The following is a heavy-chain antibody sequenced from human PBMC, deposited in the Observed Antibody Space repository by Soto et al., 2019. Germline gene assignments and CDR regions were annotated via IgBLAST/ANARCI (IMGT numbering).Heavy chain of an antibody. V-gene: IGHV4-4*02. CDR1: SGSISSSNW. J-gene: IGHJ4*02. CDR2: VYHSGST. D-gene: IGHD6-6*01. Sequence: SETLSLTCTVSSGSISSSNWWIWVRQPPGKGLEWIGEVYHSGSTNYNPSLRSRVTISVDKSKNQFSLNMSSVTAADTAVYYCAKMASGSSYFDYWGQGTLVTFSS. CDR3: AKMASGSSYFDY.